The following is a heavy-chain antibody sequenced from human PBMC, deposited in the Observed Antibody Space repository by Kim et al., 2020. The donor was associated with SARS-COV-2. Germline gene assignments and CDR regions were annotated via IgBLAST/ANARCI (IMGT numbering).Heavy chain of an antibody. CDR3: ARSLVLRFLESAPSDAFDI. D-gene: IGHD3-3*01. Sequence: GGSLRLSCAASGFTFSSYSMNWVRQAPGKGLEWVSSISSSSSYIYYADSVKGRFTISRDNAKNSLYLQMNSLRAEDTAVYYCARSLVLRFLESAPSDAFDIWGQGTMVTVSS. J-gene: IGHJ3*02. CDR1: GFTFSSYS. CDR2: ISSSSSYI. V-gene: IGHV3-21*01.